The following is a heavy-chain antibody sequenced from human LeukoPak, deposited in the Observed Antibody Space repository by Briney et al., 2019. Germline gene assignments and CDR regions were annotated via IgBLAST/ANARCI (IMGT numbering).Heavy chain of an antibody. V-gene: IGHV4-34*01. J-gene: IGHJ4*02. Sequence: SETLSLTCAVYGGSFSTYYWSWIRQPPGKGLEWVGEINHSGSTNYTPSLKSRVTISLDASKSQFSLKLSSVTAADTAVYYCARARGFNYGYYYFDFWGQGTLVTVSS. CDR3: ARARGFNYGYYYFDF. CDR1: GGSFSTYY. CDR2: INHSGST. D-gene: IGHD5-18*01.